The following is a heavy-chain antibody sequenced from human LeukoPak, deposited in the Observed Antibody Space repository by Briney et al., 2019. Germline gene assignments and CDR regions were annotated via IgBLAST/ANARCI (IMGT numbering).Heavy chain of an antibody. CDR2: IKQDGSEK. J-gene: IGHJ3*02. V-gene: IGHV3-7*01. CDR1: GFTFSNAW. Sequence: GGSLRLSCAASGFTFSNAWMSWVRQAPGKGLEWVANIKQDGSEKYYVDSVKGRFTISRDNAKNSLYLQMNSLRAEDTAVYYCARVRSLGYCSGGSCYSEGLSAFDIWGQGTMVTVSS. D-gene: IGHD2-15*01. CDR3: ARVRSLGYCSGGSCYSEGLSAFDI.